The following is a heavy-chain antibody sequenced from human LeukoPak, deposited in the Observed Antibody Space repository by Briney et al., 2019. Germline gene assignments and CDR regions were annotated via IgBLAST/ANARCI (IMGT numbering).Heavy chain of an antibody. J-gene: IGHJ6*02. CDR2: ISSSSSYI. CDR3: ARVTIHGMDV. D-gene: IGHD3-3*01. Sequence: GGSLRLSCAASGFTFSTYVMTWVRQAPGKGLEWVSSISSSSSYIYYADSVKGRFTISRDNAKNSLYLQMNSLRAEDTAVYYCARVTIHGMDVWGQGTTVTVSS. CDR1: GFTFSTYV. V-gene: IGHV3-21*01.